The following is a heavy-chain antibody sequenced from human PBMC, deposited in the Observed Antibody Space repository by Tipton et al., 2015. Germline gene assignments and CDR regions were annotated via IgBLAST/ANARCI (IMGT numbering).Heavy chain of an antibody. CDR1: GFTFSTYG. J-gene: IGHJ4*02. Sequence: SLRLSCAAPGFTFSTYGMQWVRQAPGKGLEWVAGISSDGTSKYYVDSVKGRFTISRDNSENTLYLQMNSLRVEDTAVYYCAKAFQRGRDPPPAFGSWGQGTLVTVSS. CDR2: ISSDGTSK. D-gene: IGHD3-16*01. V-gene: IGHV3-30*18. CDR3: AKAFQRGRDPPPAFGS.